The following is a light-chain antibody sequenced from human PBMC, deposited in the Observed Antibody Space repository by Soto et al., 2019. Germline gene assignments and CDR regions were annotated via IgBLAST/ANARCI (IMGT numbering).Light chain of an antibody. Sequence: DVQMTQSPSTLSASVGDRVTITCRASQSISSWLAWYQQKPGKAPKLLIYKASSLESEVPSRFSGSGSGTEFTLTVSSLQPDDFATYYCQQYHYFPYTFGQGTNLEIK. CDR1: QSISSW. CDR3: QQYHYFPYT. J-gene: IGKJ2*01. CDR2: KAS. V-gene: IGKV1-5*03.